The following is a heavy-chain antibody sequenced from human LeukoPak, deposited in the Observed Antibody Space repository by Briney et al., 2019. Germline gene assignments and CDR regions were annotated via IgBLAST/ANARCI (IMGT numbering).Heavy chain of an antibody. CDR3: ARDGGSGNGMDV. V-gene: IGHV4-59*01. CDR2: IYYSGST. J-gene: IGHJ6*02. D-gene: IGHD3-10*01. CDR1: GGSLSSYY. Sequence: PSETLSLTCTVSGGSLSSYYWSWIRQPPGKGLEWIGYIYYSGSTNYNPSLKSRVTISVDTSKNQFSLKLSSVTAADTAVYYCARDGGSGNGMDVWGQGTTVTVSS.